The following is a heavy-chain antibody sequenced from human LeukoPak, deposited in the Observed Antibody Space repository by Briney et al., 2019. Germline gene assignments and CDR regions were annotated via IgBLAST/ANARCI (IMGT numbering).Heavy chain of an antibody. CDR1: GYTFSDYY. Sequence: ASVKVSCKASGYTFSDYYMHWVRQAPAQGLEWMGWISPNSVEKKYAQTFQDRVTMTRDTSISTAYMELSRLRSDDTDVYYCARKRGVGVDTNAFDLWGQGTMVTVSS. D-gene: IGHD1-26*01. CDR2: ISPNSVEK. V-gene: IGHV1-2*02. CDR3: ARKRGVGVDTNAFDL. J-gene: IGHJ3*01.